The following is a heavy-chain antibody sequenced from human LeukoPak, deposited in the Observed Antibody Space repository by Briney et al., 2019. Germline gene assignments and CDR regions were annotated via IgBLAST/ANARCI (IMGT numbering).Heavy chain of an antibody. Sequence: SVKLSFKATGYTFTIYGISWVRQAPRHRREGMEWTSANNDNTNYAENLHGRLTMTTDISTSTAYMAPTTLRSNATAVYYCARDWDSRTDYFDPSGEGSLVIVSP. CDR2: TSANNDNT. CDR1: GYTFTIYG. CDR3: ARDWDSRTDYFDP. J-gene: IGHJ4*02. V-gene: IGHV1-18*01. D-gene: IGHD1-26*01.